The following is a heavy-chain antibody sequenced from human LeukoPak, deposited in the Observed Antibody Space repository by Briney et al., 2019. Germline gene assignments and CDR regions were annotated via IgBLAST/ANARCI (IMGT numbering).Heavy chain of an antibody. D-gene: IGHD6-13*01. V-gene: IGHV4-61*02. Sequence: SQTLSLTCTVSGGSISSGSYYWSWIRQPAGKGLEWIGRIYTSGSTNCNPSLKSRVTISVDTSKNQFSLKLSSVTAADTAVYYCARDRIAAALDSYMDVWRKGTTVTVSS. CDR2: IYTSGST. CDR3: ARDRIAAALDSYMDV. CDR1: GGSISSGSYY. J-gene: IGHJ6*03.